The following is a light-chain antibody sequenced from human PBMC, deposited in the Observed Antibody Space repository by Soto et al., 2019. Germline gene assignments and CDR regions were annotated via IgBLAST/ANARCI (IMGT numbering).Light chain of an antibody. Sequence: EIVMTQSPATLSVSPGERATLSCRASQRVSSNLAWYQQKPGQAPRLLIYDASTRATGIPARFSGSGSGTEFTLTISSLQSEDFAIYYCQQYNNWPYTFGQGTKLEIK. V-gene: IGKV3-15*01. J-gene: IGKJ2*01. CDR1: QRVSSN. CDR3: QQYNNWPYT. CDR2: DAS.